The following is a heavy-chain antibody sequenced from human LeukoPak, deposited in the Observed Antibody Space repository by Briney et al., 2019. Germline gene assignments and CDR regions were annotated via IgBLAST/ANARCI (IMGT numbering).Heavy chain of an antibody. D-gene: IGHD4-17*01. J-gene: IGHJ4*02. V-gene: IGHV5-51*01. CDR1: GYSFTYW. CDR2: IYSGDSHT. CDR3: ASARHGDYVWDY. Sequence: GESLKISCKGSGYSFTYWIGWVRQMPGKGLEWMGIIYSGDSHTKYSPSFQGRVTISADKSISTAYLQWSSLEASDTAMYYCASARHGDYVWDYWGQGTLVAVSS.